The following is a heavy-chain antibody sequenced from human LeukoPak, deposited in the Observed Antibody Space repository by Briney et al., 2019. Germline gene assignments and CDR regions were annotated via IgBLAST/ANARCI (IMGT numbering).Heavy chain of an antibody. CDR3: ARVSYSSGWYGANYHYYGVDV. CDR1: GFTFSSYW. CDR2: INTEGGII. Sequence: GGSLRLSCAASGFTFSSYWMHWVRQAPGKGLLCVSRINTEGGIIDYADSVKGRFTISRDNAKNTLYLQLNSLRAEDTAVYYCARVSYSSGWYGANYHYYGVDVWGQGSTVPASS. V-gene: IGHV3-74*01. D-gene: IGHD6-19*01. J-gene: IGHJ6*02.